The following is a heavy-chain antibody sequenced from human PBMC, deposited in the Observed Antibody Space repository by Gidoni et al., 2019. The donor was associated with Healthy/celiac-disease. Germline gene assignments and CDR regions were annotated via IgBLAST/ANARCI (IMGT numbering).Heavy chain of an antibody. CDR2: IWYDGSNK. V-gene: IGHV3-33*01. CDR1: GFPFSSYG. D-gene: IGHD5-18*01. Sequence: QVQLVESGGGVVQPGRSLRLSCAASGFPFSSYGMHWVRQAPGKGLEWVAVIWYDGSNKYYADSVKGRFTISRDNSKNTLYLQMNSLRAEDTAVYYCATAPLGYSYGLDAFDIWGQGTMVTVSS. J-gene: IGHJ3*02. CDR3: ATAPLGYSYGLDAFDI.